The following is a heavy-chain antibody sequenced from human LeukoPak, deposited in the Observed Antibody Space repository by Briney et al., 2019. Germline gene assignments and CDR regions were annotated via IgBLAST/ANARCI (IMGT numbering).Heavy chain of an antibody. CDR3: ATDHSMADTAWWFDP. CDR1: GYTITNNW. D-gene: IGHD5-24*01. Sequence: ASVKVSCKASGYTITNNWMHWVRQAPGQGLEWMGVINPSGTGTSYGQKFQGRITMSRDTSTSTVYMELSSLRSEDTAFYYCATDHSMADTAWWFDPWGQGTLVTVSS. J-gene: IGHJ5*02. V-gene: IGHV1-46*01. CDR2: INPSGTGT.